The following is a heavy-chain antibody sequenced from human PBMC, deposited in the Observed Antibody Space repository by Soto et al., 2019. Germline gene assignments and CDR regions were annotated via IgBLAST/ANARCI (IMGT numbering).Heavy chain of an antibody. D-gene: IGHD3-16*01. CDR3: AKGILSATIGPYAMDV. J-gene: IGHJ6*02. Sequence: QVHLVESGGGVVQPGASLRLSCEASGFAFSSYAMHWVRQAPGKGLEWVGVISYDGGNIYYADSVKGRFTISRDNSKNTLYVQVNSLRPEDTAVYYCAKGILSATIGPYAMDVWGQGTTVTVSS. V-gene: IGHV3-30*18. CDR2: ISYDGGNI. CDR1: GFAFSSYA.